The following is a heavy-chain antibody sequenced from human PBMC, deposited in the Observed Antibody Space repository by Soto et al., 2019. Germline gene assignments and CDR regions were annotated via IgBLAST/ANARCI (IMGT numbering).Heavy chain of an antibody. CDR1: GFTVSSNY. CDR2: IYSGGST. Sequence: EVQLVESGGGLVQPGGSLRLSCAASGFTVSSNYMSWVRQAPGKGLEWVSVIYSGGSTYYADSVKGRFTISRHNSKNTLYRHMNSLRAEATAVYYCARDLWRRRSRRTCFSPWGQGTLVTFSS. D-gene: IGHD2-15*01. CDR3: ARDLWRRRSRRTCFSP. J-gene: IGHJ5*02. V-gene: IGHV3-53*04.